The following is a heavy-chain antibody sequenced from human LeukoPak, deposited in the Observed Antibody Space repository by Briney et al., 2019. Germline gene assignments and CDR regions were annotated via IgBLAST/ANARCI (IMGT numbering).Heavy chain of an antibody. V-gene: IGHV3-48*03. CDR3: ARDPYVAYYYGSGPEFYYYYYYMDV. Sequence: GGSLRLSCAASGFTFSSYEMNWVRQAPGKGLEWVSYISSSGSTIYYADSVKGRFTISRDNAKNSLYLQMNSLRAEDTAVYYCARDPYVAYYYGSGPEFYYYYYYMDVWGKGTTVTISS. J-gene: IGHJ6*03. CDR2: ISSSGSTI. CDR1: GFTFSSYE. D-gene: IGHD3-10*01.